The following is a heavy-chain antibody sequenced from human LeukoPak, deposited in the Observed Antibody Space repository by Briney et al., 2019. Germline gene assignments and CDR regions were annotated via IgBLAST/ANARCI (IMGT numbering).Heavy chain of an antibody. J-gene: IGHJ3*02. CDR3: ARKGWINYDLWAI. Sequence: SETLSLTCTVSGVSIFSSYWGWIRQPPGKGLEWIGSIYYSGSTYYNPSLKSRVTISVDTSKNQFSLKLSSVTAADTAVYYCARKGWINYDLWAIWGQGTMVTVSS. V-gene: IGHV4-39*01. CDR2: IYYSGST. D-gene: IGHD3-3*01. CDR1: GVSIFSSY.